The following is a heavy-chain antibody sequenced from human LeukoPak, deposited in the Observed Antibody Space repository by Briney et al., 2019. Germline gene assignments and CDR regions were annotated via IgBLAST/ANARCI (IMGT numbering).Heavy chain of an antibody. V-gene: IGHV1-18*01. CDR1: GYTFTTYG. CDR2: ISANSGKT. Sequence: GASVTVSCKASGYTFTTYGISWVRQAPGQGIEWMGWISANSGKTEYAQKLQGRVTMTTDTSTSTAYMDLRSLRSDDTAVYYCARDSYGTGRYNWFDPWGQGTLVTVSS. D-gene: IGHD3-10*01. J-gene: IGHJ5*02. CDR3: ARDSYGTGRYNWFDP.